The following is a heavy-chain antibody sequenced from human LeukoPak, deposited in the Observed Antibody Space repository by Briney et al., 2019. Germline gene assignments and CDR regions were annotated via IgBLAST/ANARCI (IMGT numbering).Heavy chain of an antibody. D-gene: IGHD3-22*01. CDR1: GFTLSSYE. V-gene: IGHV3-48*03. CDR2: IGSTGSTI. Sequence: GGSLRLSCAASGFTLSSYEMNWVRQAPGKGLEWVSYIGSTGSTIYYADSVKGRFTISRDNAKNSLYLQMNSLRAEDTAVYYCARALYDSSGYPVDYWGQGTLVTVSS. CDR3: ARALYDSSGYPVDY. J-gene: IGHJ4*02.